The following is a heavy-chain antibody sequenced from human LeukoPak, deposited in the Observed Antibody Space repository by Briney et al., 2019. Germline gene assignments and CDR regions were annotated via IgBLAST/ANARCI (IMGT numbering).Heavy chain of an antibody. V-gene: IGHV1-18*01. Sequence: ASVKVSCKASGYTFTSYGISWVRQAPGQGLEWMGWISGNNGNTNYAQKLQGRVTMTTDTSTSTAYMELRSLRSDDTAVYYCARGGPSYYYDSSGYYYFAFDIWGQGTMVTVSS. D-gene: IGHD3-22*01. CDR3: ARGGPSYYYDSSGYYYFAFDI. CDR1: GYTFTSYG. J-gene: IGHJ3*02. CDR2: ISGNNGNT.